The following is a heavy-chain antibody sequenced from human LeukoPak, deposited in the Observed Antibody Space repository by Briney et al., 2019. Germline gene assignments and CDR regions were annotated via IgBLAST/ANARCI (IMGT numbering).Heavy chain of an antibody. J-gene: IGHJ4*02. Sequence: GASVKVSCKASGDTFSSYAISWVRQAPGQGLEWMGRIIPIFGTANYAQKFQGRVTITTDESTSTAYMELSSLRSEDTAVYYSARVQKGGTVDYWGQGTLVTVSS. CDR3: ARVQKGGTVDY. V-gene: IGHV1-69*05. D-gene: IGHD1-1*01. CDR1: GDTFSSYA. CDR2: IIPIFGTA.